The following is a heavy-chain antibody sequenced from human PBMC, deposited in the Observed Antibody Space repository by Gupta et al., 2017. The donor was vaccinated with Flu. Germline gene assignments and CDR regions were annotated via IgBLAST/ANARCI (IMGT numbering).Heavy chain of an antibody. D-gene: IGHD2-15*01. V-gene: IGHV4-34*01. CDR2: INDSGST. CDR3: AKVSVAAPNWYDP. CDR1: GGSFSGSH. J-gene: IGHJ5*02. Sequence: VYGGSFSGSHWIWIRQSPGKGLEWIGEINDSGSTYYNPYLKSRVTISVDTSKNQLSLTLISVTAADTAVYYCAKVSVAAPNWYDPGGQGTLVTVSS.